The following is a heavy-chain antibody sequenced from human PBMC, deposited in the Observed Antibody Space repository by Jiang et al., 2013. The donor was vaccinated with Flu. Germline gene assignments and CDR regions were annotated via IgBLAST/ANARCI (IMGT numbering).Heavy chain of an antibody. CDR2: IYSGGNT. D-gene: IGHD3-10*01. J-gene: IGHJ3*02. Sequence: VQLVESGGGLMQPGGSLRLSCAASGFTVSTKFMNWVRQAPGKGLEWVSVIYSGGNTYYADSVKGRFTISRDTSKNTLYLQMNSLRAEDTAVYYCATPRDYYGSGSSMAFDIWGQGTMVTVSS. V-gene: IGHV3-53*01. CDR1: GFTVSTKF. CDR3: ATPRDYYGSGSSMAFDI.